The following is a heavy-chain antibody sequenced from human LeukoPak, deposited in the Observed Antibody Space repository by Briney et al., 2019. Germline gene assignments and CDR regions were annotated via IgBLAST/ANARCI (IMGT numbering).Heavy chain of an antibody. CDR1: GGSFSGYY. V-gene: IGHV4-34*01. J-gene: IGHJ3*02. CDR3: ARAVLRYFDRFDI. CDR2: INHSGST. D-gene: IGHD3-9*01. Sequence: SETLSLTCAVYGGSFSGYYWSWIRQPPGKGLEWIGEINHSGSTNYNPSLKSRVTISVDTSKNQFSLKLSSVTAADTAVYYCARAVLRYFDRFDIWGQGTMVTVSS.